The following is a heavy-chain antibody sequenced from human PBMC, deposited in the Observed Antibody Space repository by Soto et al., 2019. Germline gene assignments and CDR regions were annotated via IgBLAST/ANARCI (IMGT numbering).Heavy chain of an antibody. D-gene: IGHD6-19*01. CDR2: INHSGST. J-gene: IGHJ6*02. V-gene: IGHV4-34*01. Sequence: PSETLSLTCAVYGGSFSGYYWSWIRQPPGKGLEWIGEINHSGSTNYNPSLKSRVTISVDTSKNQFSLKLSSVTAADTAVYYCARSRIAVARTDYYSGMDVLAQGTTVNVSS. CDR3: ARSRIAVARTDYYSGMDV. CDR1: GGSFSGYY.